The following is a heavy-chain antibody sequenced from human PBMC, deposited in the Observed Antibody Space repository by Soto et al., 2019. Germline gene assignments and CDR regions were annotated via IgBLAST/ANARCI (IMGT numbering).Heavy chain of an antibody. V-gene: IGHV3-30*18. CDR3: AKDVGQQLVLNYGMDV. CDR1: GFTFRSFG. J-gene: IGHJ6*02. D-gene: IGHD6-13*01. Sequence: GGSLRLSCGSSGFTFRSFGMYWVRQAPGKGLEWVAVVSYDGNHKYYADSVKGRFTVSRDNAKNMLYLQMNSLRGEDTAVYYCAKDVGQQLVLNYGMDVWGQGTTVTVSS. CDR2: VSYDGNHK.